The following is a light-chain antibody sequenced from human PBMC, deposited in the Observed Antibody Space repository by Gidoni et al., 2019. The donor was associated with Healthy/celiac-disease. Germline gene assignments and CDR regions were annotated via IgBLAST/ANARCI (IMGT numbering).Light chain of an antibody. V-gene: IGKV4-1*01. J-gene: IGKJ4*01. CDR3: QQYSSTPLT. CDR1: QSVLYSSNNKNY. Sequence: DIVMTQSPDSLAVSLGERATINCKSSQSVLYSSNNKNYLAWYQQKPGQPPKLLFYWASTRESGVPERFSGSGSGTDFTLTISSLQAEDVAVYYCQQYSSTPLTFGGGTKVEIK. CDR2: WAS.